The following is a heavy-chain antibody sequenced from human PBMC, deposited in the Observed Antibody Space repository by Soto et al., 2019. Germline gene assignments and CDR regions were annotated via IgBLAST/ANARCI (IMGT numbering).Heavy chain of an antibody. D-gene: IGHD2-15*01. V-gene: IGHV4-31*03. CDR1: GGSISSGGYY. CDR3: ARVQDGYCSGGSCYQFDD. CDR2: IYYSGST. J-gene: IGHJ5*02. Sequence: PSETLSLTCTVSGGSISSGGYYWSWIRQHPGKGLEWIGYIYYSGSTYYNPSLKSRVTISVDTSKNQFSLKLSSVTAADTAVYYCARVQDGYCSGGSCYQFDDWGQGTLVTVSS.